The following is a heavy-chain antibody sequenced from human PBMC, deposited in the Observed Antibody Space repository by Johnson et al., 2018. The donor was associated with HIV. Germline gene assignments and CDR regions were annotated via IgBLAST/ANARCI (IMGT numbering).Heavy chain of an antibody. V-gene: IGHV3-53*01. CDR3: VREAVTLRGWGHVFDI. J-gene: IGHJ3*02. Sequence: VQLVESGGGLIQPGGSLRLSCAASGFSVSSNYMNWVRQAPGKGLEWVSLLYSTGNTVYAASVKGRFTVSRDNSKNTVYLQMSSLTAEDTAVYYCVREAVTLRGWGHVFDIWGQGTMVTVSS. CDR2: LYSTGNT. D-gene: IGHD3-16*01. CDR1: GFSVSSNY.